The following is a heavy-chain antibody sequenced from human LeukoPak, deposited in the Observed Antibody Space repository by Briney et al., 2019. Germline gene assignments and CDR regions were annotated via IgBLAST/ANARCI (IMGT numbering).Heavy chain of an antibody. CDR3: VSFYETY. Sequence: GGSLRLSCAASGNYWMHWVRQVPGKGLVWVSHINSDGSWTSYADPVKGRFTISKDNAKNTVYLQMNSLRAEDTAVYYCVSFYETYWGRGTLVTV. J-gene: IGHJ4*02. CDR2: INSDGSWT. V-gene: IGHV3-74*01. CDR1: GNYW. D-gene: IGHD2/OR15-2a*01.